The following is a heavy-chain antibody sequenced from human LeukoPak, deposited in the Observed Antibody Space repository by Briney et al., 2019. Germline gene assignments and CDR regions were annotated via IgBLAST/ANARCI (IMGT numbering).Heavy chain of an antibody. D-gene: IGHD3-9*01. Sequence: GGSLRLSCAASGFTFSSYWRHWLRQAPGKGLMWVSRINSDGSSTNYADSVKGRFTIARDNAKNTLYLQMNSLRAEDTAVYDRARAGRGLRYFDWLTSDYWGQGTLVTVSS. CDR3: ARAGRGLRYFDWLTSDY. CDR1: GFTFSSYW. V-gene: IGHV3-74*01. CDR2: INSDGSST. J-gene: IGHJ4*02.